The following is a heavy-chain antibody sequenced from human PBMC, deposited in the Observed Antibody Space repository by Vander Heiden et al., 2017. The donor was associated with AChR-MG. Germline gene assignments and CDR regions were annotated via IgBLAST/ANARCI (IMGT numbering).Heavy chain of an antibody. D-gene: IGHD3-3*02. CDR3: ARESLIISHFHWFDP. J-gene: IGHJ5*02. Sequence: EVQLVASGGGLVKPGGSVRLSCAASGFPFDSYTMNWVRQAPGKGLEWVSSISGSSNHIYYGDSVKGRFTVSRDNARNSLYLQMNALRAEDTAVYFCARESLIISHFHWFDPWGQGTLVTVSS. CDR2: ISGSSNHI. V-gene: IGHV3-21*06. CDR1: GFPFDSYT.